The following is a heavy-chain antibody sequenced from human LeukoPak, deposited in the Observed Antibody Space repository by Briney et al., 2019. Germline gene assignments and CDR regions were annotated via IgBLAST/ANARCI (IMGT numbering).Heavy chain of an antibody. V-gene: IGHV4-39*07. CDR1: GGSISSSSYY. CDR3: ARVRPLGFSMDV. J-gene: IGHJ6*02. CDR2: IYYSGSA. Sequence: PSETLSLTCTVSGGSISSSSYYWGWIRQPPGKGLEWIGSIYYSGSASYNPSLRSRVTISVDTSKNQFSLKLSSVTAADTAVYYCARVRPLGFSMDVWGQGTTVTVSS.